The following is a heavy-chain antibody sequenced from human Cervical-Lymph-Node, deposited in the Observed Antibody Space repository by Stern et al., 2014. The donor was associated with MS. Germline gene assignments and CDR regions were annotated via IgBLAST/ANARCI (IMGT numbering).Heavy chain of an antibody. D-gene: IGHD1-26*01. J-gene: IGHJ4*02. CDR2: ISGSGGSS. CDR3: AKGARIVGSTEFDH. Sequence: EVQLVESGGGLVQPGGFLRLSCAASGFIFSDYAMSWVRPAPGKGLEWGSSISGSGGSSYFADSVKGRFTISRDKSNDTLYLQMDSLRDEDTAVYYCAKGARIVGSTEFDHWGQGTLVAVSS. CDR1: GFIFSDYA. V-gene: IGHV3-23*04.